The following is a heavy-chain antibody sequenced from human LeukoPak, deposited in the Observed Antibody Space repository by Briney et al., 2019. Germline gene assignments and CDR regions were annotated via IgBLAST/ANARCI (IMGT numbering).Heavy chain of an antibody. CDR1: GDSISSSTYY. CDR2: INHSGNT. D-gene: IGHD4-17*01. J-gene: IGHJ2*01. CDR3: ARGKVTRDWYFDL. Sequence: SETLSLTCTVSGDSISSSTYYWGWIRLPPGKGLEWIGEINHSGNTNYNPSLKSRVTISIDTSKNQFSLKLSSVTAADTAVYYCARGKVTRDWYFDLWGRGTLVTVSS. V-gene: IGHV4-39*07.